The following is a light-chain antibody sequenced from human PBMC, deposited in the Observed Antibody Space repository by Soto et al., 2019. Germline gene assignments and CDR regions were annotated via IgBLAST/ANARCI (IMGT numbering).Light chain of an antibody. CDR3: QQYGSSPKT. J-gene: IGKJ1*01. Sequence: IEMTQSPATLSVSPGERATLSCRASQSVSSNLVWYQQKPGQAPRLLIYGASNRATGIPDRFSGSGSGTDFTLTISRLEPEDFAVYYCQQYGSSPKTFGQGTKVDIK. V-gene: IGKV3-20*01. CDR1: QSVSSN. CDR2: GAS.